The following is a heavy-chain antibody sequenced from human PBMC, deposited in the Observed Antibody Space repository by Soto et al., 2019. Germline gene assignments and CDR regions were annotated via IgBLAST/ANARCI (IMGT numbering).Heavy chain of an antibody. CDR1: GGSFTSNNW. V-gene: IGHV4-4*02. D-gene: IGHD1-7*01. J-gene: IGHJ4*02. CDR2: IYRTGST. CDR3: ASRDPGTSVDY. Sequence: SETLSLTCAVSGGSFTSNNWWTCVRQPPGQGLEWIGEIYRTGSTNYNPSLKSRVTISLDKSENQFSLKVTSLTAADTAVYYCASRDPGTSVDYWGQGTLVTVYS.